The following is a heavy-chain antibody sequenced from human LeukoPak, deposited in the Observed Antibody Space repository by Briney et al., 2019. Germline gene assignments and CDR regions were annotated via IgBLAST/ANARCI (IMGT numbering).Heavy chain of an antibody. CDR3: ARGYAGIDY. CDR1: GFTFSSYG. J-gene: IGHJ4*02. Sequence: GGSLRLSCVASGFTFSSYGMHWVRRAPGKGLVWVSRINTDGSSTIYADSVKGRFTISRDNAKNTLYLQMNSLRAEDTAVYYCARGYAGIDYWGQGTLVTVSS. CDR2: INTDGSST. D-gene: IGHD5-12*01. V-gene: IGHV3-74*01.